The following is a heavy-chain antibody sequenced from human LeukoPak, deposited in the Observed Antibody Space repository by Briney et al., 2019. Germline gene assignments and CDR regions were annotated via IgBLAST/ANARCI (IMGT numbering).Heavy chain of an antibody. V-gene: IGHV3-23*01. J-gene: IGHJ4*02. CDR2: ISGSGDTT. D-gene: IGHD5-18*01. CDR3: AKAYVDTTYFDS. Sequence: GGSLRLSCAASGFTFISYAMSWVRQAPGQGLEWVSAISGSGDTTYSADSVRGRFTISRDNSKNTLFLQMNSLRAEDTAVYYCAKAYVDTTYFDSWGQGTLVTVSS. CDR1: GFTFISYA.